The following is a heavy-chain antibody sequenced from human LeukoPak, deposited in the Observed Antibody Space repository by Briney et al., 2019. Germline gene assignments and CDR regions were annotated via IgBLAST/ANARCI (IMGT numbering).Heavy chain of an antibody. CDR2: IQYDGSNK. J-gene: IGHJ4*02. V-gene: IGHV3-30*02. Sequence: GGSLRPSCAASGFSFRSCGMHWVRQAPGKGLEWLTFIQYDGSNKYYADSVRGRFTISRDNSKSTLFLQMNSLRAADTAVYYCAKGAGVGFDYWGQGTLVTVSS. CDR1: GFSFRSCG. D-gene: IGHD3-3*01. CDR3: AKGAGVGFDY.